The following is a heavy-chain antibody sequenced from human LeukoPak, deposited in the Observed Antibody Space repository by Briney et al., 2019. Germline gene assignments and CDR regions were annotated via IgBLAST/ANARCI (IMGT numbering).Heavy chain of an antibody. J-gene: IGHJ4*02. Sequence: GGSLRLSCAASGFTFSSYEMNWVRQAPGKGLEWVSYISSSDSTIYYADSVKGRFTISRDNAKNSLYLQMNSLRAEGTAVYYCARVAINDYGDYFDYWGQGTLVTVSS. V-gene: IGHV3-48*03. CDR1: GFTFSSYE. D-gene: IGHD4-17*01. CDR2: ISSSDSTI. CDR3: ARVAINDYGDYFDY.